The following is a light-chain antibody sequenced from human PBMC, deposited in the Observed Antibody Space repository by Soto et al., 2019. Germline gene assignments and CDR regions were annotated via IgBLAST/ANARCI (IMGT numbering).Light chain of an antibody. CDR3: HQYGNSPQT. CDR2: GAS. J-gene: IGKJ1*01. V-gene: IGKV3-20*01. CDR1: QSVSSTY. Sequence: IVVTQYTRKVSSSPSDRGTLSCMASQSVSSTYLAWYQQKPGQAPRLLIYGASSRATGIPDRFSGSGSGTVFTLTINILEPDDFAVYYCHQYGNSPQTFGQGTKVDIK.